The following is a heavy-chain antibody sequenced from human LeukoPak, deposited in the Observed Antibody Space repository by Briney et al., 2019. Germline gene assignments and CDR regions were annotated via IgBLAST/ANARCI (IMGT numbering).Heavy chain of an antibody. D-gene: IGHD3-10*01. V-gene: IGHV3-15*01. CDR1: EFSFRNAW. CDR2: IKSKTDGGTT. Sequence: RPGESLRLSCAASEFSFRNAWMSWVRQPPGKGLEWVGRIKSKTDGGTTDYAAPVKGRFSISRDDSKNTLYLQMDSLKTEDTAVYYCTSLYGLGSYYWGQGTLVAVSS. CDR3: TSLYGLGSYY. J-gene: IGHJ4*02.